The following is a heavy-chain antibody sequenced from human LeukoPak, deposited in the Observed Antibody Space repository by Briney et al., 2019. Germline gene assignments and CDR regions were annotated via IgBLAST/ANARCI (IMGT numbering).Heavy chain of an antibody. V-gene: IGHV4-39*01. J-gene: IGHJ4*02. D-gene: IGHD3-22*01. CDR3: ARQAYYYDSSGYYYYFDY. Sequence: SETLSLTCTVSGGSISSSNYYWGWIRQPPGKGLEWIGSISYSGNTYYNPSLKSRVTISVDTSKTQFSLKLSSVTAADTAVYYCARQAYYYDSSGYYYYFDYWGQGTPVTVSS. CDR2: ISYSGNT. CDR1: GGSISSSNYY.